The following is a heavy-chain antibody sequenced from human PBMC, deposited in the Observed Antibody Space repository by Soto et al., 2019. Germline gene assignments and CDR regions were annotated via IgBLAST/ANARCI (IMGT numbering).Heavy chain of an antibody. Sequence: PSGTLSLTYAVYGGSFSGYYWSWIRQPPGKGLEWIGEINHSGSTNYNPSLKSRVTISVDTSKNQFSLKLSSVTAADTAVYYCARRSGVISNFNDYWGQGTLVNVSS. CDR1: GGSFSGYY. CDR3: ARRSGVISNFNDY. V-gene: IGHV4-34*01. CDR2: INHSGST. D-gene: IGHD3-10*01. J-gene: IGHJ4*02.